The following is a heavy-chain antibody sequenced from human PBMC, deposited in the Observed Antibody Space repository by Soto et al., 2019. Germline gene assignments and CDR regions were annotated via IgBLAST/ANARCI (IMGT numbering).Heavy chain of an antibody. V-gene: IGHV3-33*01. CDR1: GFTFSSYG. CDR2: IWYDGSNK. Sequence: PGGSVRLSCAASGFTFSSYGMHWVRQGPGKGLEWVAVIWYDGSNKYYADSVKGRFTISRDNSKNTLYLQMNSLRAEDTAVYYCARDLLVGATCFDYWGQGTLVTVSS. J-gene: IGHJ4*02. CDR3: ARDLLVGATCFDY. D-gene: IGHD1-26*01.